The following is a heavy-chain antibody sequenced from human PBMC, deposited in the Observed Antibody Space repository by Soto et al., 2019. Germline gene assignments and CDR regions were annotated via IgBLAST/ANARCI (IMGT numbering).Heavy chain of an antibody. J-gene: IGHJ5*02. CDR2: IIPIFGTA. CDR1: GGTFSSYA. CDR3: AREGNSSSWSQSGWFDP. Sequence: GASVKVSCKASGGTFSSYAISWVRQAPGQGLEWMGGIIPIFGTANYAQKFQGRVTITADESTSTAYMELSSLRSEDTAVYYCAREGNSSSWSQSGWFDPWGQGTLVTVSS. V-gene: IGHV1-69*13. D-gene: IGHD6-13*01.